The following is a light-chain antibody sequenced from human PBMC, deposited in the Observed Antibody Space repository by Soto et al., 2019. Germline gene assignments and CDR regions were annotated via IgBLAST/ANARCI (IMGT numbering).Light chain of an antibody. CDR1: QTISSG. CDR2: SAS. V-gene: IGKV1-5*03. J-gene: IGKJ1*01. Sequence: ACRASQTISSGLAWYQQKPGQAPKLLIYSASTLKSGVPSMFSGCGSETEVSVTGMRFRHADCTAYSCHRYWAQSDPSGHGTKVDIK. CDR3: HRYWAQSDP.